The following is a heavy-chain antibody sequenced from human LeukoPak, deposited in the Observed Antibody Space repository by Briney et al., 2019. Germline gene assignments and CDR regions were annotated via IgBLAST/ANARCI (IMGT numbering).Heavy chain of an antibody. CDR3: ASTPGGVQRYFDY. CDR2: ISSSSSYI. D-gene: IGHD6-25*01. Sequence: GGSLRLSCAASGFTFSSYSMNWVRQAPGEGLEWVSSISSSSSYIYYADSVKGRFTISRDNAKNSLYLQMNSLRAEDTAVYYCASTPGGVQRYFDYWGQGTLVTVSS. J-gene: IGHJ4*02. CDR1: GFTFSSYS. V-gene: IGHV3-21*01.